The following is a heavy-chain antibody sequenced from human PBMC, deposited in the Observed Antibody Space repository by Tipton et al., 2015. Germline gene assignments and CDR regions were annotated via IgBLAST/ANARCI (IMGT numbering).Heavy chain of an antibody. J-gene: IGHJ5*02. D-gene: IGHD2-15*01. Sequence: TLSLTCTVSDGSISSSNYYWGWIRQPPGKGLECIGSIYYSGSTYYNPSLNSRVTMSVDTSKNQFSLNLSSVTAADTAVYYCARGGNNWFDPWGQGTPVTVSS. V-gene: IGHV4-39*07. CDR2: IYYSGST. CDR1: DGSISSSNYY. CDR3: ARGGNNWFDP.